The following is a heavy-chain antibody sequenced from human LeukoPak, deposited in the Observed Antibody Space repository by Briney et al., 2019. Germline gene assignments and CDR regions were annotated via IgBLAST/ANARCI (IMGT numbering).Heavy chain of an antibody. Sequence: SETLSLTCTVSGGSISSYYWSWIRQPPGKGLEWIGYIYYSGSTNYNPSLKSRVTISVDTSKNQFSLKLSSVTAADTAVYYCARGPGGYSYGHFDYWGQGTLVTVSS. J-gene: IGHJ4*02. CDR3: ARGPGGYSYGHFDY. CDR2: IYYSGST. CDR1: GGSISSYY. V-gene: IGHV4-59*12. D-gene: IGHD5-18*01.